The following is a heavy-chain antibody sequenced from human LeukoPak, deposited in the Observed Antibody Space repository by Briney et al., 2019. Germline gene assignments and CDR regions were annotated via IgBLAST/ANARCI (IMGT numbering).Heavy chain of an antibody. Sequence: SETLSLTCAVSGGSITSSQWWSWVRQSPGKGLEWIAEIYHTGSTNYNPSLRSRVTMSVDKSKNQFSLKLTSVTAADTAVYYCARRRLGWYSVDYWGQGTLVTVSS. CDR3: ARRRLGWYSVDY. CDR1: GGSITSSQW. V-gene: IGHV4-4*02. J-gene: IGHJ4*02. D-gene: IGHD6-19*01. CDR2: IYHTGST.